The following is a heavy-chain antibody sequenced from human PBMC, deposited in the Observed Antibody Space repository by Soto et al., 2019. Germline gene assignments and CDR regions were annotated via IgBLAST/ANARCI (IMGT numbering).Heavy chain of an antibody. J-gene: IGHJ6*04. V-gene: IGHV3-66*01. CDR3: SRDDVLCDGGLCYGVPLDV. D-gene: IGHD2-15*01. CDR2: IQSGGPT. CDR1: GFTVSSKY. Sequence: EVHLVESGGGLVQPGGSLRLSCAASGFTVSSKYMSWVRQAPGKGLEWVSLIQSGGPTYYADSVKGRFTISRDTSENTLHLQMDSLRAEDTAVYYCSRDDVLCDGGLCYGVPLDVLGKGTTVTVSS.